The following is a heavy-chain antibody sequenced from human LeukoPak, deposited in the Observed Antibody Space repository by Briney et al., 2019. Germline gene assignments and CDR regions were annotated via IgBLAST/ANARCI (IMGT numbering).Heavy chain of an antibody. CDR2: IYSSERT. CDR1: GDSITGYY. Sequence: SETLSLTCTVSGDSITGYYWIWVRQPPGKGLERIGHIYSSERTDYNPSLKSRVSISVDTSKNHFSLKLNSVTAADTTVYYCARDSSAKFDYWGQGILVTVSS. D-gene: IGHD2-2*01. CDR3: ARDSSAKFDY. V-gene: IGHV4-59*01. J-gene: IGHJ4*02.